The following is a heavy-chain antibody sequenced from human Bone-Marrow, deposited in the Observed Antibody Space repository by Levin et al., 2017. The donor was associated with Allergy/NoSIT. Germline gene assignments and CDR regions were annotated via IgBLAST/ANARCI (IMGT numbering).Heavy chain of an antibody. D-gene: IGHD3-10*01. CDR1: GYTFTSYG. V-gene: IGHV1-18*01. CDR3: VTHSMKSGYYYYGMDV. CDR2: ISAYNGNT. Sequence: LGESLKISCKASGYTFTSYGISWVRQAPGQGLEWMGWISAYNGNTNYAQKLQGRVTMTTDTSTSTAYMELRSLRSDDTAVYYCVTHSMKSGYYYYGMDVWGQGTTVTVSS. J-gene: IGHJ6*02.